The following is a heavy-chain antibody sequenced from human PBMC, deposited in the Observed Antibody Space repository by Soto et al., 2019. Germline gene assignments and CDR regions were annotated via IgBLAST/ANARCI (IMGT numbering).Heavy chain of an antibody. V-gene: IGHV3-23*01. D-gene: IGHD1-26*01. Sequence: EVQLLESEGGLVQPGGSLRLSCAASGFIFSSYAMSWVRQTPGKGLEWVSGISGSGGSTYYGDSLKGRFTISRDNSKNTLFLLMNNLRAEDTAVYYCAKAFGSYYYFDYWGQGTLVTVSS. J-gene: IGHJ4*02. CDR3: AKAFGSYYYFDY. CDR1: GFIFSSYA. CDR2: ISGSGGST.